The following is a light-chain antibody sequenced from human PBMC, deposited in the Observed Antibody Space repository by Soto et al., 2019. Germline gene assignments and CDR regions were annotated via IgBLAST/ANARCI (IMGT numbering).Light chain of an antibody. CDR1: SGSIASNY. J-gene: IGLJ2*01. CDR2: EDN. Sequence: NFMLTQPHSVSASPGKTVTISCTGSSGSIASNYVQWYQQRPGSAPTTVIYEDNQRPSGVPDRFSGSIDSSSNSASLTIPGLKTEDEADYYCQSYDSSIVFGGGTKLTVL. CDR3: QSYDSSIV. V-gene: IGLV6-57*02.